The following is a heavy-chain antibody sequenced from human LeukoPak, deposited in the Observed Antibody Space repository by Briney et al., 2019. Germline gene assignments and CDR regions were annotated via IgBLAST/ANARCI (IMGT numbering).Heavy chain of an antibody. V-gene: IGHV3-30*18. Sequence: GGSLRLSCAASGFTFSSYGMHWVRQAPGKGLEWVAVISYDGSNKYYADSVKGRFTISRDNSKNTLYLQMNSLRAEDTAVYYCAKSPSGRITMIVVVTSGMDVWGQGTTVTVSS. D-gene: IGHD3-22*01. CDR3: AKSPSGRITMIVVVTSGMDV. CDR2: ISYDGSNK. J-gene: IGHJ6*02. CDR1: GFTFSSYG.